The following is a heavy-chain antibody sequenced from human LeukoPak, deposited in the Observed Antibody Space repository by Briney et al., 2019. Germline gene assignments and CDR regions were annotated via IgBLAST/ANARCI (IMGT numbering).Heavy chain of an antibody. J-gene: IGHJ4*02. Sequence: PGGSLRLSCAASGFTFSSYWIQWVRQAPGKGLVWVSRINSGGSSTSHADSVKGRFTISRDNAKNSLFLQMNSLRAEDTAVYYCARDAYTYGMVFDYWGQGTLVTVSS. CDR3: ARDAYTYGMVFDY. CDR2: INSGGSST. CDR1: GFTFSSYW. V-gene: IGHV3-74*01. D-gene: IGHD5-18*01.